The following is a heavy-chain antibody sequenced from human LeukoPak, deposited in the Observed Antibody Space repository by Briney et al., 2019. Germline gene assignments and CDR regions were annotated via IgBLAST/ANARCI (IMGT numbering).Heavy chain of an antibody. D-gene: IGHD1-14*01. Sequence: PGGSLRLSCAASGFIFSSYWMSWVRQDPGKGLEWVANIIQDGSEKYYVDSVKGRFTISRDNAKNSLYLQMNSLRAEGTAVYYCARDSPSRYESPMDVWGQGTTVTVSS. CDR2: IIQDGSEK. J-gene: IGHJ6*02. V-gene: IGHV3-7*03. CDR1: GFIFSSYW. CDR3: ARDSPSRYESPMDV.